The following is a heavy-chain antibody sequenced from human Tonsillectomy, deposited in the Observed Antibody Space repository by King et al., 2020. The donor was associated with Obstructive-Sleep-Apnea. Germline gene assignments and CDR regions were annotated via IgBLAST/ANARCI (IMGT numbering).Heavy chain of an antibody. CDR3: AKDKSHGSGIYYPEFDY. Sequence: VQLVESEGGLVQPGRSLRLSCAASGFTFDDYAMHWVRQAPGKGLEWVSGITWNSGSLAYADSVKGRFTISRDNAKNSLSLQMNSLGAEDTALYFCAKDKSHGSGIYYPEFDYWGQGTLVTVSS. CDR1: GFTFDDYA. CDR2: ITWNSGSL. V-gene: IGHV3-9*01. J-gene: IGHJ4*02. D-gene: IGHD3-10*01.